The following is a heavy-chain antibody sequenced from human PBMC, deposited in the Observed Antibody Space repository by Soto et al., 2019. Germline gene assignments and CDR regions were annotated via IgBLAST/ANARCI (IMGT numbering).Heavy chain of an antibody. V-gene: IGHV4-39*01. Sequence: QLQLQESGPGLVKPSETLSLTCTVSGDSMTSSSYYWGWIRQPPGKGLEWIGSIYYSERTSYNSGSTYYSPSLKSRVTISGVTSKSQFSLKLSSVTAADTAVYYCARHTRNQFDPWGQGTLVTVSS. CDR1: GDSMTSSSYY. CDR3: ARHTRNQFDP. CDR2: IYYSERTSYNSGST. J-gene: IGHJ5*02.